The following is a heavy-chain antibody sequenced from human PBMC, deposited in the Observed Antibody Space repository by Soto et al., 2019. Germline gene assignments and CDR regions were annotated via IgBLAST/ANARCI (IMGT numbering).Heavy chain of an antibody. J-gene: IGHJ4*02. CDR2: INPNSGGT. D-gene: IGHD6-19*01. CDR1: GYTFTGYY. Sequence: GASVKVSCKAFGYTFTGYYIHWVRQAPGQGLEWMGWINPNSGGTNYAQKFQGWLTMTRDTSITTAYMELSRLKSEDTAVYYCARFSSGWPLYWGQGTLVTVSS. CDR3: ARFSSGWPLY. V-gene: IGHV1-2*04.